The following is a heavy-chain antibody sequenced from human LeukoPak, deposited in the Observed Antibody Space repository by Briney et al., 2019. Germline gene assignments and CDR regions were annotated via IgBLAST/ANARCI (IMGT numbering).Heavy chain of an antibody. CDR1: GFTFDDYA. Sequence: PGRSLTLSCAASGFTFDDYAMHWVRQAPGKGLEWVSGISWNSGSIGYADSVKGRFTISRDNAKNSLYLQMNSLRAEDTALYYCAKDSEGGVVAFDIWGQGTMVTVSS. CDR2: ISWNSGSI. CDR3: AKDSEGGVVAFDI. J-gene: IGHJ3*02. V-gene: IGHV3-9*01. D-gene: IGHD3-10*01.